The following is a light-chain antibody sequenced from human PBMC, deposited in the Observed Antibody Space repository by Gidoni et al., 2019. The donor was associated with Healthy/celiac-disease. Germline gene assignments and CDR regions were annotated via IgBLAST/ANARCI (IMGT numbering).Light chain of an antibody. Sequence: DIQMTQSPSTLSASVGDTVTITWRASQTISLWLAWYQQTPGKAPTLLMYDASSLESGVPPRFSGSGSATEFTLTISSLEPDDLATYYCHQYSGEPWTFGQGTKVEI. V-gene: IGKV1-5*01. CDR1: QTISLW. J-gene: IGKJ1*01. CDR2: DAS. CDR3: HQYSGEPWT.